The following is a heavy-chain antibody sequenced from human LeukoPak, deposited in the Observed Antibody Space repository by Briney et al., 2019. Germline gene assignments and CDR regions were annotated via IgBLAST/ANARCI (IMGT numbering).Heavy chain of an antibody. D-gene: IGHD1-26*01. J-gene: IGHJ5*02. Sequence: PGGSLRLSCAASGFTFGSYGMHWVRQAPGKGLEWVAFIQYDGSHKYYADSVKGRFTISRDNSKNTLFLQMNSLRGEDTAVYYCAKAGGIYYPDHFDPWGQGTLVTVSS. CDR1: GFTFGSYG. CDR2: IQYDGSHK. CDR3: AKAGGIYYPDHFDP. V-gene: IGHV3-30*02.